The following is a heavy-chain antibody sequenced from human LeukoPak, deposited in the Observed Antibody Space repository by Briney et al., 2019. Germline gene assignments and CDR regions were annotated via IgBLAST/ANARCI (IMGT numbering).Heavy chain of an antibody. D-gene: IGHD6-19*01. Sequence: ASVKVSCKASGYTFTGYYMHWVRQAPGQGLEWMGWINPNSGGTNYAQKFQGRVTMTRDTSISTAYMELSRLRSDDTAVYYCARGTTGSSLGSDRFDYWGQGTLVTVSS. J-gene: IGHJ4*02. CDR2: INPNSGGT. CDR1: GYTFTGYY. V-gene: IGHV1-2*02. CDR3: ARGTTGSSLGSDRFDY.